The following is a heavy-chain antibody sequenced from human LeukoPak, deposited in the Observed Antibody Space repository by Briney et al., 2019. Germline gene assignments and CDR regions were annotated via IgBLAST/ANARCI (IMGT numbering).Heavy chain of an antibody. J-gene: IGHJ5*02. Sequence: GGSLRLSCAASGFTFSSYAMSWVRQAPGKGLEWVSGTRGSGVTTYYVDSVKGRFTISRDNSKNTLYLQMNSLRADDTAVYYCARDGGSYSDWFDPWGQGTLVIVSS. CDR1: GFTFSSYA. CDR3: ARDGGSYSDWFDP. V-gene: IGHV3-23*01. CDR2: TRGSGVTT. D-gene: IGHD1-26*01.